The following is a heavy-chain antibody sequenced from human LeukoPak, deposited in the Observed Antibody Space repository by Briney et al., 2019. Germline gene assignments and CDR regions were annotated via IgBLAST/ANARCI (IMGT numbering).Heavy chain of an antibody. CDR3: GRGSVYGYYFDY. V-gene: IGHV3-21*01. Sequence: GGPLRLSCAVSGFPLSTFWMSWVRQAPGKGLEWVSAISGSGGSTYYADSEKGRFTISRDHAKNSLYLQMKILRAEDKAVYYCGRGSVYGYYFDYWGQGTLVTVSS. CDR2: ISGSGGST. J-gene: IGHJ4*02. CDR1: GFPLSTFW. D-gene: IGHD5/OR15-5a*01.